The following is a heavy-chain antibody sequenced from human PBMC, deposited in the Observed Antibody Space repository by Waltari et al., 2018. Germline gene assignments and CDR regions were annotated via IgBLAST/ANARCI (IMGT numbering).Heavy chain of an antibody. CDR3: ARARREDGGNWFDP. V-gene: IGHV4-30-4*01. D-gene: IGHD3-10*01. CDR2: IYYSGTT. J-gene: IGHJ5*02. Sequence: QVQLQEWGPGLVKPSQTLSLTCNVSGGSISRSDSYWSWLRQPPGKGLEWVGYIYYSGTTFYNSSRKSRLVLSVDTSKNLFSLELSSVTAADTAVYYCARARREDGGNWFDPWGQGTLVTVSS. CDR1: GGSISRSDSY.